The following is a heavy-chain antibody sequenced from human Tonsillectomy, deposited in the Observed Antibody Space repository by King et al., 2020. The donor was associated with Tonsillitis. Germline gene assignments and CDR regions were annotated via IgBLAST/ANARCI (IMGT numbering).Heavy chain of an antibody. CDR1: GGSISSTNFY. V-gene: IGHV4-39*07. CDR3: ARQVGGDYFDY. Sequence: QLQESGPGLVEPSETLSLTCTVSGGSISSTNFYWVWIRQPPGKGLEWIGSVYYTGSTYYNPSLKSRVTISVDTSRNQFSLKLSSVTAADPAVYYCARQVGGDYFDYWGQGTLVTVSS. CDR2: VYYTGST. D-gene: IGHD3-10*01. J-gene: IGHJ4*02.